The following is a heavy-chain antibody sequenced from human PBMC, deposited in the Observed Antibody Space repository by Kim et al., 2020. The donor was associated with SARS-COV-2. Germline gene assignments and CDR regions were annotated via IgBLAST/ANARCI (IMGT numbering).Heavy chain of an antibody. CDR1: GLSFDDSA. V-gene: IGHV3-30-3*01. CDR3: ARGNYYESVSRSDDYTGMDA. Sequence: GGSLRLSCAASGLSFDDSAMNWVRQAPGKGLEWVAVISYDGRNKEYADSVKGRFSISRDNSKTTLSLQMNSLRVEDTAVYYCARGNYYESVSRSDDYTGMDAWGQGPTVTVSS. D-gene: IGHD3-10*01. CDR2: ISYDGRNK. J-gene: IGHJ6*02.